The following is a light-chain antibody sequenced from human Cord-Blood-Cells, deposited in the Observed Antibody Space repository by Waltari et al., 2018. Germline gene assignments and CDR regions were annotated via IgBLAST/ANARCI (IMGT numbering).Light chain of an antibody. J-gene: IGKJ1*01. CDR1: PSVSSSY. CDR2: GAS. CDR3: QQYGSSPPET. Sequence: EIVLTQSPGTLSLSPGERATLSCRASPSVSSSYLAWYQQKPCQAPRLLIYGASSRATGIPDRFSGSGSGTDFTLTISRLEPEDFAVYYCQQYGSSPPETFGQGTKVEIK. V-gene: IGKV3-20*01.